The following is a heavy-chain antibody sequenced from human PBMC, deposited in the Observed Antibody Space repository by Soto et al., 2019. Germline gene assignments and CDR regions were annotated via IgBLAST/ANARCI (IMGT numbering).Heavy chain of an antibody. CDR2: IYYSGST. J-gene: IGHJ6*03. D-gene: IGHD2-2*01. CDR1: GGSISSYY. Sequence: QVQLQESGPGLVKPSETLSLTCTVSGGSISSYYWSWIRQPPGKGLEWIGYIYYSGSTNYNPSLKSRVTISVDTSKNQFALKPSSVTAADTAVYYCARRSTGDYYYYYRDVWGKGTTVTVSS. V-gene: IGHV4-59*08. CDR3: ARRSTGDYYYYYRDV.